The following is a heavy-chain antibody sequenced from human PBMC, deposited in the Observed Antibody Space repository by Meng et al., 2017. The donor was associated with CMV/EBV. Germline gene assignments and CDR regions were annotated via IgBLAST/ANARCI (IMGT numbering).Heavy chain of an antibody. J-gene: IGHJ6*02. D-gene: IGHD2-2*01. V-gene: IGHV3-30-3*01. CDR3: ARDWYCSSTCCLYYYYYYGIDV. CDR1: GFTFSNYA. Sequence: GESLKISCAGSGFTFSNYAIHWVRQCPGKGLEWVVVISYDGSNNYYTDSVRGRFTISRDNSKNTVYLQMNSLSAEDTAVYYCARDWYCSSTCCLYYYYYYGIDVWGQGTPVTVSS. CDR2: ISYDGSNN.